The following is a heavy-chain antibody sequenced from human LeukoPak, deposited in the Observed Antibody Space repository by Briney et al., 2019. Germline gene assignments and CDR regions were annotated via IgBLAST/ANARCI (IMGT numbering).Heavy chain of an antibody. Sequence: ASVKVSCKASGYTFTGYYMHWVRQAPGHGLEWMGWINTNSGGTNYAQKFQARVTMTRDTSISTAYMELSRLRSDDAAVYDGATRSGFQPWGQGTLVTVSS. J-gene: IGHJ5*02. CDR2: INTNSGGT. CDR3: ATRSGFQP. V-gene: IGHV1-2*02. D-gene: IGHD6-19*01. CDR1: GYTFTGYY.